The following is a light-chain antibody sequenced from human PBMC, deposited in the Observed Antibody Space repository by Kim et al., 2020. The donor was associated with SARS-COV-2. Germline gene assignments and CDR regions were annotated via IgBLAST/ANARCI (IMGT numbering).Light chain of an antibody. CDR2: ADP. V-gene: IGLV1-40*01. J-gene: IGLJ3*02. CDR3: QSYDSRLSGWV. Sequence: QSVTISCTGSGSNTGGGYDIHGYQLLPGRAPNLLIFADPRRPSGVPDQLSGSKSGTSASLAITGLQAEDEADYYCQSYDSRLSGWVFGGGTQLTVL. CDR1: GSNTGGGYD.